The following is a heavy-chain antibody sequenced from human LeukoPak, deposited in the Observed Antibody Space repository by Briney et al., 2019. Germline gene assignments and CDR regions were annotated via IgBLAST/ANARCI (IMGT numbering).Heavy chain of an antibody. CDR3: ARDRCSSTSCFYDY. Sequence: GGSLRLSCAAAGFTFSHYWMTWVRQAPGKGLEWVANIKQDGSEQYYVDSVKGRFTISRDNAKNSLYLQMNSLRVEDTAVYYCARDRCSSTSCFYDYWGQGTLLTVSS. CDR1: GFTFSHYW. V-gene: IGHV3-7*01. CDR2: IKQDGSEQ. J-gene: IGHJ4*02. D-gene: IGHD2-2*01.